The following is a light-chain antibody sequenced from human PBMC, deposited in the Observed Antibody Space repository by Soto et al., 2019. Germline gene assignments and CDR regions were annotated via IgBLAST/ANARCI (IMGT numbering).Light chain of an antibody. V-gene: IGKV1-5*01. CDR1: QSSSSW. CDR2: AAS. CDR3: QQSSKWPWT. Sequence: DIQMTQCASTLSASLEDRVTITCRPSQSSSSWLAWYQQTPGKAPKLRIYAASSLQSGVPSRFSGSGSGTDFTLTISSLQYDDVAVYYCQQSSKWPWTFGQGTKVDIK. J-gene: IGKJ1*01.